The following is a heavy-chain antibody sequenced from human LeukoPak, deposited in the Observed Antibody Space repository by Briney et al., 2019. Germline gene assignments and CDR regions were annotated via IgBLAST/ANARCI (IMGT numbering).Heavy chain of an antibody. CDR2: TYYSGST. V-gene: IGHV4-59*01. D-gene: IGHD6-13*01. CDR3: ARVGGLAAAGRYYFDY. Sequence: LRTLSLSTCAPAGSLSRYSWRCLRQPPVKGPDWIAYTYYSGSTNYNPSLKSRLTISVDTSKNQFSLKLSSVTAADTAVYYCARVGGLAAAGRYYFDYWGQGTLVTVSS. J-gene: IGHJ4*02. CDR1: AGSLSRYS.